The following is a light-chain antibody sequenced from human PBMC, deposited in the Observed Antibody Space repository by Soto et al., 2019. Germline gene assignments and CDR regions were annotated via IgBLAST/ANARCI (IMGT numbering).Light chain of an antibody. CDR1: QSVSSNY. CDR3: QQYGSSPGT. J-gene: IGKJ1*01. CDR2: GAS. Sequence: EIVLTQSPGTLSLSPGERATLSCRASQSVSSNYLAWYQQKPGQAPRLLIYGASSRATGIPGRFSGSGSGTDFSLTISRLEPEDFAVYYCQQYGSSPGTFGQGTKVEIK. V-gene: IGKV3-20*01.